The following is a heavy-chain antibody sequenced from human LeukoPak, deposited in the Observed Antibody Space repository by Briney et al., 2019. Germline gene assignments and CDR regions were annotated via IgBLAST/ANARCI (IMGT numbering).Heavy chain of an antibody. V-gene: IGHV1-18*01. CDR2: ISAYNGGT. J-gene: IGHJ4*02. CDR3: ARGDTAADY. CDR1: GYTFTSYT. D-gene: IGHD5-18*01. Sequence: ASVKVSCKASGYTFTSYTIMWVRQAPGQGLEWMGWISAYNGGTYYAQKFQGRATMTTDTSTSTAYMELRSLRSDDTAVYYCARGDTAADYWGQGTLVTVSS.